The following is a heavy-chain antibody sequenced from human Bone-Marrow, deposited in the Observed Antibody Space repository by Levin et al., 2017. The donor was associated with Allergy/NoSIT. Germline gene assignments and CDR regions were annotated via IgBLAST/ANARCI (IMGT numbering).Heavy chain of an antibody. Sequence: GGSLRLSCAASGFNFSIYGLNWVRQAPGKGLEWVSSISSSSSNIYHADSLKGRFTISRDNAKNSLYLQMKSLRAEDTAVYYCARDRTNGILTNYGMDVWGQGTTVTVSS. V-gene: IGHV3-21*04. D-gene: IGHD3-9*01. CDR3: ARDRTNGILTNYGMDV. CDR1: GFNFSIYG. J-gene: IGHJ6*02. CDR2: ISSSSSNI.